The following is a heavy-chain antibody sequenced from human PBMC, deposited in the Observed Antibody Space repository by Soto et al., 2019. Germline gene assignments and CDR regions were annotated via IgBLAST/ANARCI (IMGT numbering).Heavy chain of an antibody. CDR1: GFTFSSYK. CDR3: ASGIAARPSSAFDI. J-gene: IGHJ3*02. D-gene: IGHD6-6*01. CDR2: ISSSGSTI. Sequence: GGSLRLSCAASGFTFSSYKMNWVRQAPGKGLEWVSYISSSGSTIYYADSVKGRFTISRDNAKNSLYLQMNSLRADDTAVYYCASGIAARPSSAFDIWGQGTMVTVSS. V-gene: IGHV3-48*03.